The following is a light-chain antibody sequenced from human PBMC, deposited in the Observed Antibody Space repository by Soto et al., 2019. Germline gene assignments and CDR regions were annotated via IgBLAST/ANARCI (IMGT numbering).Light chain of an antibody. CDR1: SSNIGSNV. Sequence: QSVLTQPPSASGTPGQRVTISCSGSSSNIGSNVVNWYQHLPGTAPELLIYSNNQRPSGVPDRFSGSKSGTSASLAISGLQSEEEADYYCAAWDDSLHGVVFGGGTKLTVL. CDR3: AAWDDSLHGVV. CDR2: SNN. V-gene: IGLV1-44*01. J-gene: IGLJ2*01.